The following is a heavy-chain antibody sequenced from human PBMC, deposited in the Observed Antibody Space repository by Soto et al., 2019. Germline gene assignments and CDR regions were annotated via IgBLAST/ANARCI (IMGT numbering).Heavy chain of an antibody. V-gene: IGHV1-69*13. J-gene: IGHJ6*02. CDR3: ASEACSSTSCYIYYYYGMDV. Sequence: SEKVSCKTSGCTFSRSAISCVRQALGQRVERMRGIIPIFGTANYAQKFQRRVAITADESTSTAYMELSSLRSEDTAVYYCASEACSSTSCYIYYYYGMDVWGQGITVT. CDR2: IIPIFGTA. CDR1: GCTFSRSA. D-gene: IGHD2-2*02.